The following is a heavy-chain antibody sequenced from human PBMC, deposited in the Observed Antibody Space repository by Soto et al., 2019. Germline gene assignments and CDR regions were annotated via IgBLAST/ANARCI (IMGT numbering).Heavy chain of an antibody. CDR1: GYTFTSYY. CDR2: INPSGGST. D-gene: IGHD3-22*01. J-gene: IGHJ3*02. Sequence: ASVKVSCKASGYTFTSYYMHWVRQAPGQGLEWMGIINPSGGSTSYAQKFQGRVTMTRDTSTSTVYMELSSLRSEDTAVYYCAREGSITMIVVAPPGDAFDIWGQGTMVTVSS. CDR3: AREGSITMIVVAPPGDAFDI. V-gene: IGHV1-46*01.